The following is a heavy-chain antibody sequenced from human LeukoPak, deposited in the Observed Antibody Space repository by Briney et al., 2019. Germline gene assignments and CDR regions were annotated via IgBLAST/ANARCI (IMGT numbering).Heavy chain of an antibody. CDR3: AKDYYYGSGSPYYVDK. CDR1: GFAFSRYG. D-gene: IGHD3-10*01. J-gene: IGHJ4*02. Sequence: GGSLRLSCAASGFAFSRYGMHWVRQAPGKGLEWVAFIRFDGSNKYLADSVKGRFTISRDNSKNTPSLQTNSLRVEDTAVYYCAKDYYYGSGSPYYVDKWGQGTLVTVSS. CDR2: IRFDGSNK. V-gene: IGHV3-30*02.